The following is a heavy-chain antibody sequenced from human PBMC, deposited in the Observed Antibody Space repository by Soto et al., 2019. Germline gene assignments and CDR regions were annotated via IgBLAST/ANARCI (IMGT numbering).Heavy chain of an antibody. CDR1: GCTFSRYW. CDR2: IKQDGSEE. Sequence: EVQLVESGGGLVQPGGALRLSCVASGCTFSRYWMSWFRQAPVKGLEWVGNIKQDGSEENYVDSVKGRFTISRDNAKNSIYLQMNSLRAEDTAVYYCARIAASGRGWDVWGQATTVVVSS. D-gene: IGHD6-13*01. CDR3: ARIAASGRGWDV. V-gene: IGHV3-7*01. J-gene: IGHJ6*02.